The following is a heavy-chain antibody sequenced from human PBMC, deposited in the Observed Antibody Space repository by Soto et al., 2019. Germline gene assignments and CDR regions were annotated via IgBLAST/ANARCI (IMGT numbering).Heavy chain of an antibody. D-gene: IGHD3-9*01. J-gene: IGHJ1*01. CDR1: GYTFTSYG. Sequence: GASVKVSCKASGYTFTSYGISWVRQAPGQGLEWMGWISAYNGNTNYAQKLQGRVTMTTDTSTSTAYMELRSLRSDDTAVYYCARDRGTLTGSEYLQHWGQGTLVPVYS. CDR3: ARDRGTLTGSEYLQH. V-gene: IGHV1-18*01. CDR2: ISAYNGNT.